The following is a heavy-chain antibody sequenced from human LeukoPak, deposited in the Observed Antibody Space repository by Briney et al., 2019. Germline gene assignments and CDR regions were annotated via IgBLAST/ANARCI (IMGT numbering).Heavy chain of an antibody. CDR1: GGSISSGAYY. Sequence: SQTLSLTCTVSGGSISSGAYYWSWMRQHPGKGLEWIGYIYYSGSTYYNPSLKSRVTISVVTSKNQFSLKLSSVTAADTAVYYCARAPGDYNVYFDYWGQGTLVTVSS. D-gene: IGHD3-10*01. CDR3: ARAPGDYNVYFDY. CDR2: IYYSGST. J-gene: IGHJ4*02. V-gene: IGHV4-31*03.